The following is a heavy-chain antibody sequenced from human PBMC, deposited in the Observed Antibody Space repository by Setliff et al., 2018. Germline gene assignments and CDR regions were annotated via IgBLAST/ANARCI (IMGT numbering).Heavy chain of an antibody. J-gene: IGHJ4*02. V-gene: IGHV1-18*01. Sequence: ASVKVSCKASGYTFSHSGITWVRQAPGQGLEWMGWISVYTGNTNYAPKLQGRVTMTTDTSTSTAYMELRGLTSDDTAVYYCSRLVRYCSKTTCQTASGAELWGQGALVTVSS. D-gene: IGHD2-8*01. CDR1: GYTFSHSG. CDR2: ISVYTGNT. CDR3: SRLVRYCSKTTCQTASGAEL.